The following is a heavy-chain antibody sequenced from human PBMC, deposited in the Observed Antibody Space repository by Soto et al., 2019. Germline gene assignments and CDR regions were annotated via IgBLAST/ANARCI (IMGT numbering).Heavy chain of an antibody. V-gene: IGHV4-61*01. CDR2: VSYSGTT. D-gene: IGHD4-17*01. J-gene: IGHJ4*02. CDR1: GGSVSNKTYY. CDR3: ARTTAVPNTLRSRYFFDY. Sequence: PSETLSLTCSVSGGSVSNKTYYWSWIRQPPGKRLEWIGYVSYSGTTNYNPSLKSRVTISVDLYKNQFSLRLSSVTTADTALYYCARTTAVPNTLRSRYFFDYWGQGTLVTVSS.